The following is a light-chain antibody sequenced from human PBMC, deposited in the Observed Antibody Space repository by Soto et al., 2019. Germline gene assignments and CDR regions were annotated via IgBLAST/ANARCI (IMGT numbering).Light chain of an antibody. CDR2: DVG. V-gene: IGLV2-14*01. J-gene: IGLJ1*01. CDR1: SSDIGGYNF. CDR3: NSYITVRTNV. Sequence: QSVLTQPASVSGSPGQSITIACTGTSSDIGGYNFVSWYQQHPGKAPKLLIYDVGNRPSGVSNRFSGSKSGNTASLTISGLQAEDEAHYCGNSYITVRTNVFGTGTKVTVL.